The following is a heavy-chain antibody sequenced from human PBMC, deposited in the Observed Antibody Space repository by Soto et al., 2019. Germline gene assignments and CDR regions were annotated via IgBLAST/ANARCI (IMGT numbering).Heavy chain of an antibody. CDR1: GYTFTSYA. J-gene: IGHJ4*02. CDR2: INAGNGNT. V-gene: IGHV1-3*05. CDR3: ARSIVVVTALDY. D-gene: IGHD2-21*02. Sequence: QVQLVQSGAEEKKPGASVKVSCKASGYTFTSYAMHWVRQAPGQRLEWMGWINAGNGNTNYSQKCQGRVTITRDTSASTAYMELSSLRSEDTAVYYCARSIVVVTALDYWGQGTLVTVSS.